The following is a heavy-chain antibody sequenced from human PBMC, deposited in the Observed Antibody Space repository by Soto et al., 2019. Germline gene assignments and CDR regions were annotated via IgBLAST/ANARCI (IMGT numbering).Heavy chain of an antibody. CDR3: AKRWRSAVEY. J-gene: IGHJ4*02. CDR1: GFTFTSSV. V-gene: IGHV3-23*01. CDR2: ISGNGGST. D-gene: IGHD6-19*01. Sequence: EVQLLESGGGLVQPGGSLRLSCAASGFTFTSSVMSWVRQAPGKGLEWVSGISGNGGSTYYADSVKGRFTISRDNSRNTLYLQMNSLRAEDTAVYYCAKRWRSAVEYWGQGTLVTFSS.